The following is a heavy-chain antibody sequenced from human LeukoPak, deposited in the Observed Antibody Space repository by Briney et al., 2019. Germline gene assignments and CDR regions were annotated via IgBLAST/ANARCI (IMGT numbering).Heavy chain of an antibody. CDR2: INYSGTT. CDR1: GGSISRSTYY. V-gene: IGHV4-39*07. Sequence: SETLSLTCSVSGGSISRSTYYWGWIRQPPGKGLEWIATINYSGTTHYIPSLNSRVTISADTSNNQFSLKLSSVTAADTAVYYCARDSKRFDYYGSGLDYMDVWGKGTTVTISS. J-gene: IGHJ6*03. CDR3: ARDSKRFDYYGSGLDYMDV. D-gene: IGHD3-10*01.